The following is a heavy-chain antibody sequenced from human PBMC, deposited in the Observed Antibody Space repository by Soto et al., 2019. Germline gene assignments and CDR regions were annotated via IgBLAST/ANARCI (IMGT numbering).Heavy chain of an antibody. CDR3: ARGYCSGGSCYRFDY. Sequence: QVQLVQSGAEMTKPGSSVKVSCKASGGTFSSYAISWVRQAPGQGLEWMGGIIPIFGTANYAQKFQGRVTITADESTSTAYMELSSLRSEVTAVYHCARGYCSGGSCYRFDYWGQATLVTVSS. D-gene: IGHD2-15*01. CDR2: IIPIFGTA. V-gene: IGHV1-69*01. CDR1: GGTFSSYA. J-gene: IGHJ4*02.